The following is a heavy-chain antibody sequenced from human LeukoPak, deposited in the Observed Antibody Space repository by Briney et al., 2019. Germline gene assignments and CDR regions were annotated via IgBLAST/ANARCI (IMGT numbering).Heavy chain of an antibody. CDR2: INHSGST. V-gene: IGHV4-39*07. D-gene: IGHD2-2*01. CDR1: GGSISSGGYY. CDR3: ARLRRGYCSSTSCRHFDY. Sequence: SETLSLTCTVSGGSISSGGYYWSWIRQHPGKGLEWIGEINHSGSTNYNPSLKSRVTISVDTSKNQFSLKLSSVTAADTAVYYCARLRRGYCSSTSCRHFDYWGQGTLVTVSS. J-gene: IGHJ4*02.